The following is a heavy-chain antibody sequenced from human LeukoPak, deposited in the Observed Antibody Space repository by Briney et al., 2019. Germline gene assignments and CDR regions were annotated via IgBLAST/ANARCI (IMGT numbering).Heavy chain of an antibody. CDR3: ARSSGYDDSTGYYVYYFDS. CDR2: IYYSGNT. D-gene: IGHD3-22*01. V-gene: IGHV4-59*01. Sequence: MSSETLSLTCAVYGGSFSGYYWSWVRQPPGKGLEWIGYIYYSGNTNYNPSLKSRVTISVDTSKNQFSLKLSSVTAADTAVYYCARSSGYDDSTGYYVYYFDSWGQGTLVTVSS. J-gene: IGHJ4*02. CDR1: GGSFSGYY.